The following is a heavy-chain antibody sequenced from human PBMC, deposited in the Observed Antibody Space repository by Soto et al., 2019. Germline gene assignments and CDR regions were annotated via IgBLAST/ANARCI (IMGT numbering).Heavy chain of an antibody. J-gene: IGHJ4*02. Sequence: GASVKVSCKASGYTFTGHYIHWVRQAPEQGPEWMGEIGPESGATRYAQKFQGRVTMTRDTSITTVYMELNNLSPDDTAVYYCGRGRSGQIVVFYWGQGTPGTVSS. CDR2: IGPESGAT. D-gene: IGHD1-26*01. CDR1: GYTFTGHY. V-gene: IGHV1-2*02. CDR3: GRGRSGQIVVFY.